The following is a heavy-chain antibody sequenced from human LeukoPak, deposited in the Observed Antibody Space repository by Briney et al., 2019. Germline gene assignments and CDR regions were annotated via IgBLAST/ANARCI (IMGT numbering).Heavy chain of an antibody. J-gene: IGHJ4*02. CDR1: GFTFKTEP. D-gene: IGHD7-27*01. Sequence: GGSLRLSCATSGFTFKTEPMNWVRQAPGKGLERLSNIRDSGSEMYYAESVRGRFTISRDNAKNSLFLQMNSLRVEDTAVYYCVRDQNWAFDSWGPGTQVTVSS. CDR3: VRDQNWAFDS. V-gene: IGHV3-48*01. CDR2: IRDSGSEM.